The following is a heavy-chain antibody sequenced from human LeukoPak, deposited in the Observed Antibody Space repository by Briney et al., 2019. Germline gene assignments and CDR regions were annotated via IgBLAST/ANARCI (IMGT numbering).Heavy chain of an antibody. CDR3: ARLSHDGSGNRPDY. CDR1: SGSIISFD. V-gene: IGHV4-59*08. J-gene: IGHJ4*02. D-gene: IGHD3-22*01. Sequence: SETLSLTCTVSSGSIISFDWIWIRQDPGKGRVGWGYIFYGWHSNYNPPRSSRATISADSSRNKFSLQLSSVTAADTAVYYCARLSHDGSGNRPDYWGQGTLVTGSS. CDR2: IFYGWHS.